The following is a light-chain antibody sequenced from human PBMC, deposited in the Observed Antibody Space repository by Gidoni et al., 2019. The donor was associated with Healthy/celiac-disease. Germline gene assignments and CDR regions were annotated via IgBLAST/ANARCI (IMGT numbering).Light chain of an antibody. J-gene: IGKJ1*01. CDR3: QQYNNWPLRT. Sequence: EIVMTQSPATLSVSPGERATLSCRASQSVSSNLAWYQQKPGQAPRLLIYGASTRATGIPARFSGSGSGREFTLTISSLQSEDFAVYYCQQYNNWPLRTFXQXTKEEI. CDR2: GAS. CDR1: QSVSSN. V-gene: IGKV3-15*01.